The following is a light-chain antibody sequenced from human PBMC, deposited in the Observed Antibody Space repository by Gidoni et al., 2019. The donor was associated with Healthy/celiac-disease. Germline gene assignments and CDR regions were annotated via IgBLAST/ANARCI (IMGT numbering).Light chain of an antibody. CDR1: QVISSY. Sequence: IQLTQSPSSLSASVGDRVTITCRASQVISSYLACYQQKPGKAPKLLIYAASTLQRGVPSRFSGSGSGTDFTLTISSLQPEDFATYYCQQLNSXXLTFGGGTKVEXK. J-gene: IGKJ4*01. CDR2: AAS. V-gene: IGKV1-9*01. CDR3: QQLNSXXLT.